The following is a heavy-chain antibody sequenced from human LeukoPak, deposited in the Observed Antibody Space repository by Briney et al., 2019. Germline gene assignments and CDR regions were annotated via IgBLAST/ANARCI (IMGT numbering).Heavy chain of an antibody. CDR3: AREGATTAFDY. CDR1: GFTVSTNS. J-gene: IGHJ4*02. CDR2: IYSDNT. D-gene: IGHD1-26*01. Sequence: GGSLRLSCTVSGFTVSTNSMSWVRQAPGKGLEWVSFIYSDNTHYSDSVKGRFTISRDNAKNSLYLQMNSLRAEDTAVHYCAREGATTAFDYWGQGTLVTVSS. V-gene: IGHV3-53*01.